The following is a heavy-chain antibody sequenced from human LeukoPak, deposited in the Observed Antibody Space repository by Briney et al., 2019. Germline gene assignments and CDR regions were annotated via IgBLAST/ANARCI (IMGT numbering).Heavy chain of an antibody. D-gene: IGHD3-22*01. Sequence: TPSETLSLTCTVSGGSINNYYWSWLRQPPGKGLEWIGYIYTSGSTNYNPSLKSRVTMSVDTSKNQFSLKLSSVTAADTAVYYCAREPGGDYYDVWGQGTLVTVSS. V-gene: IGHV4-4*08. CDR3: AREPGGDYYDV. CDR2: IYTSGST. J-gene: IGHJ4*02. CDR1: GGSINNYY.